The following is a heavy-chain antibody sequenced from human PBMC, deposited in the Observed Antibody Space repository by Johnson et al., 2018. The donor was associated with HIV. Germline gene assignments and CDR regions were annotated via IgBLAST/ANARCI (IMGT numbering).Heavy chain of an antibody. J-gene: IGHJ3*01. CDR2: MWYDGSNK. CDR1: GFTFSTYG. Sequence: QVQLVESGGGVVQPGRSLRLSCAASGFTFSTYGMHWVRQAPGKGLEWVAVMWYDGSNKYYADSVKGRFTMSRDKSKNTLYLHMKSLRPEDTSIYYCAKDDNLGVWYSDAFDVWGQGTVVTVSS. D-gene: IGHD6-19*01. CDR3: AKDDNLGVWYSDAFDV. V-gene: IGHV3-33*03.